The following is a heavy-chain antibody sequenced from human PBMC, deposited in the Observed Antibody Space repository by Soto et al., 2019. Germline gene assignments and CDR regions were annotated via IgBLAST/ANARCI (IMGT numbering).Heavy chain of an antibody. CDR1: GGSFSGYY. D-gene: IGHD2-2*02. Sequence: SETLSLTCAVYGGSFSGYYWSWIRQPPGKGLEWIGEINHSGSTNYNPSLKSRVTISVDTSKNQFSLKLSSVTAADTAVYYCARFLHTQNWFGPWGQGTLVTVSS. CDR3: ARFLHTQNWFGP. V-gene: IGHV4-34*01. CDR2: INHSGST. J-gene: IGHJ5*02.